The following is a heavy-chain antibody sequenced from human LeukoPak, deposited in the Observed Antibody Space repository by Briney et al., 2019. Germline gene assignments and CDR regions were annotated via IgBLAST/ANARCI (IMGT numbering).Heavy chain of an antibody. V-gene: IGHV1-18*01. CDR1: GYTFTSYG. J-gene: IGHJ6*03. D-gene: IGHD6-13*01. CDR2: ISAYNGNT. Sequence: ASVKVSCKASGYTFTSYGISWVRQAPGQGLEWMGWISAYNGNTNYAQKLQGRVTMTRNTSINTAYMELSSLRSEDTAVYYCARGSSSSWYGNYYYYMDVWGKGTTVTISS. CDR3: ARGSSSSWYGNYYYYMDV.